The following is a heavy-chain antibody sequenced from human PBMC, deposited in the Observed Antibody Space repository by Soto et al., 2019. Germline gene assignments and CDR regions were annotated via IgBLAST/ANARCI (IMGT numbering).Heavy chain of an antibody. CDR2: IYSGGST. Sequence: GGSMRLSCAASGLTVSSNHMNWVRQAPGKGLEWVSIIYSGGSTDYADSVKGRFTISRDSSKNTVYLQLSRLRAEDTAVYYCAIMRPVRGTGYWGQGTLVTVSS. CDR3: AIMRPVRGTGY. V-gene: IGHV3-66*01. CDR1: GLTVSSNH. J-gene: IGHJ4*02. D-gene: IGHD3-10*01.